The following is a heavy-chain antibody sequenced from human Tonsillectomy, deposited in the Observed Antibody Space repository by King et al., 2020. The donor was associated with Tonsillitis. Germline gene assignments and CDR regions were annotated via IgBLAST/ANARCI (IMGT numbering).Heavy chain of an antibody. Sequence: VQLQQSGPGLVKPSQTLSLTCAISGDSVSSNSAAWNWIRQSPTRGLEWLGRTYYRSKWYNDYAVSVKSRISINPDTSNNQFSLQLKSVTPEDTARYYCARDIVVVVARHYYYYGMDVWGQGTTVTVSS. D-gene: IGHD2-15*01. CDR3: ARDIVVVVARHYYYYGMDV. CDR2: TYYRSKWYN. CDR1: GDSVSSNSAA. V-gene: IGHV6-1*01. J-gene: IGHJ6*02.